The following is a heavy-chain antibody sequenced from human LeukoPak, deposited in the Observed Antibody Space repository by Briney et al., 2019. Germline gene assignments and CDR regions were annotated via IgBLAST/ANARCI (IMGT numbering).Heavy chain of an antibody. V-gene: IGHV4-39*07. CDR3: ARGDPGAAAGTGLDY. CDR1: GGSISNRNYY. CDR2: IYYSGST. D-gene: IGHD6-13*01. Sequence: SETLSLTCTVSGGSISNRNYYWGWIRQPPGKGLEWIGTIYYSGSTYYNPSLKSRVTISVDTSKNQFSLKLYSVTAADTAVYYCARGDPGAAAGTGLDYWGQGTLVTVSS. J-gene: IGHJ4*02.